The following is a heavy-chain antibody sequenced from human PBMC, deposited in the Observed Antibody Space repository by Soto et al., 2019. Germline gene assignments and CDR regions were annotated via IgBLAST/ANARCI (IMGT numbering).Heavy chain of an antibody. Sequence: QVHLVQSESEVKMPGASVKVSGKTSGYTFSDYGVSWVRQAPGQGLEWMGWINTFNGNTKYGQKFQGRVTFSIDTSTRTVFLELTSLKFDDAAVYYCARGFIPENYWGQGTRVTVSS. CDR2: INTFNGNT. D-gene: IGHD2-2*01. CDR1: GYTFSDYG. J-gene: IGHJ4*02. V-gene: IGHV1-18*01. CDR3: ARGFIPENY.